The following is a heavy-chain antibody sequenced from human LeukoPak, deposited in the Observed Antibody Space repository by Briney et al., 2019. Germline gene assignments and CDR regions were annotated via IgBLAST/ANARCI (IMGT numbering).Heavy chain of an antibody. CDR1: GGSISSDY. CDR2: IYYSGST. Sequence: SETLSLTCTVSGGSISSDYWSWIRQPPGKGLEWIGYIYYSGSTNYNPSLKSRVTISVGTSKNQFSLKLSSVTAADTAVYHCAREGRYFDWLLSHYYYYMDVWGKGTTVTVSS. J-gene: IGHJ6*03. CDR3: AREGRYFDWLLSHYYYYMDV. V-gene: IGHV4-59*01. D-gene: IGHD3-9*01.